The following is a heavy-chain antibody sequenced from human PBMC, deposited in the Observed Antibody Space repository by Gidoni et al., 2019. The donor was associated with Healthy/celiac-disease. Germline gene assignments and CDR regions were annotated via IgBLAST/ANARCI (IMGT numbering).Heavy chain of an antibody. CDR2: INHSGST. CDR1: GGSFRGYY. CDR3: ARDRIAVAANWFDP. Sequence: QVQLQQWGAGLLKPSETLSLTCAVYGGSFRGYYWSWIRQPPGQGLEWMGEINHSGSTNYNPSLKSRVTISVDTSKNQFSLKLSSVTAADTAVYYCARDRIAVAANWFDPWGQGTLVTVSS. D-gene: IGHD6-19*01. J-gene: IGHJ5*02. V-gene: IGHV4-34*01.